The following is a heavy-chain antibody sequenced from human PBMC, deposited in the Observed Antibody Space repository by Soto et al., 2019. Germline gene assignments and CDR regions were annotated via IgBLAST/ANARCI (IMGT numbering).Heavy chain of an antibody. J-gene: IGHJ6*02. D-gene: IGHD3-16*01. CDR1: GGSISSYF. CDR3: ARDSRGETDYDLGTDYYHGMDV. Sequence: PSETLSLTCTVSGGSISSYFWNWIRQPPGKGLEWIGNIAYSGGTKYNPSLESRVTISVDTSKNQFSLRLSSVTTADTDVYYCARDSRGETDYDLGTDYYHGMDVWGQGTTVTVSS. V-gene: IGHV4-59*01. CDR2: IAYSGGT.